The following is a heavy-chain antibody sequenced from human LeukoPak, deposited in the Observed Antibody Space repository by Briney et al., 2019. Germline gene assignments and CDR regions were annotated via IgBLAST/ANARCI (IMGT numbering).Heavy chain of an antibody. Sequence: GASVKVSCKASGYTFTSYAMHWVRQAPGQRLEWMGWINAGNGNTKYSQKFQGRVTITRDTSASTAYMELSSLRSEDTAVYYCARDRRFNSGYDPEYYYYYGMDVWGQGTTVTVSS. CDR3: ARDRRFNSGYDPEYYYYYGMDV. CDR1: GYTFTSYA. CDR2: INAGNGNT. V-gene: IGHV1-3*01. D-gene: IGHD5-12*01. J-gene: IGHJ6*02.